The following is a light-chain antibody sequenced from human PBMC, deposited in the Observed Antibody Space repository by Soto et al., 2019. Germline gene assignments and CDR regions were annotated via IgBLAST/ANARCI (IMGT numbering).Light chain of an antibody. CDR2: EVS. CDR1: SSDVGAYDF. Sequence: SVLTQPASVSGAPGQSIPISCTRTSSDVGAYDFVSWYQQHPDKAPKLMIYEVSNRPSGVSNRFSGSKSVNTATLTISGLQAEDEADYYCSSYTSSSTRVFGTRTKVTVL. CDR3: SSYTSSSTRV. V-gene: IGLV2-14*03. J-gene: IGLJ1*01.